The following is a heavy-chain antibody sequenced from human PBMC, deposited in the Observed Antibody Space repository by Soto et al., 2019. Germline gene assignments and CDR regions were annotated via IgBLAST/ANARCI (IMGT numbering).Heavy chain of an antibody. CDR1: GFIFRSYA. V-gene: IGHV3-23*01. D-gene: IGHD5-18*01. Sequence: EVQLLQSGGGLEQPGGSLRLSCAASGFIFRSYAMNWVRQAPGKGLEWVSSISGTGGSKYYSDSVKGRFTISRDYSTDTVYLQMNSLRAEDTAVYYCAKGGEYSYTFDYWGQGTHVTVSS. CDR3: AKGGEYSYTFDY. CDR2: ISGTGGSK. J-gene: IGHJ4*02.